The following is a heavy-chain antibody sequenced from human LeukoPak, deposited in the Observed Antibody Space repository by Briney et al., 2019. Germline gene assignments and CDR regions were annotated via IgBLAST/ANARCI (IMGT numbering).Heavy chain of an antibody. J-gene: IGHJ4*02. V-gene: IGHV3-30*18. Sequence: GGSLRLSCAASGFTFSSYGMHWVRRAPGKGLEWVAVISYDGSNKYYADSVKGRFTISRDNSKNTLFLQMNSLRAEDTAIYYCAKDDYDSSGPDYWGQGTLVTVSS. D-gene: IGHD3-22*01. CDR2: ISYDGSNK. CDR3: AKDDYDSSGPDY. CDR1: GFTFSSYG.